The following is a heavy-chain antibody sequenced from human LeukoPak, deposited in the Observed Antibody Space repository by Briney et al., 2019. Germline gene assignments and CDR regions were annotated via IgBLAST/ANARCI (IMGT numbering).Heavy chain of an antibody. Sequence: GESLRISFKGSGXGFTNYCISWVRQMPGKGLEWMGIIYPGESDTRYSPSFQGQVTISADKSISTAYLRRSSLQASDTAMYYCATYAGSSSKYFQDWGQGTLVTVSS. J-gene: IGHJ1*01. CDR1: GXGFTNYC. V-gene: IGHV5-51*01. D-gene: IGHD3-10*01. CDR2: IYPGESDT. CDR3: ATYAGSSSKYFQD.